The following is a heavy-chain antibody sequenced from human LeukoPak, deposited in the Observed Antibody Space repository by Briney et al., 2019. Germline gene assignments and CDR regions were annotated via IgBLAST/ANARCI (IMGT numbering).Heavy chain of an antibody. J-gene: IGHJ6*03. D-gene: IGHD3-3*01. CDR1: GYNFGNSW. Sequence: GESLKISCKGSGYNFGNSWIAWVRQMPGKGLEWTGIIYPGDSDTKYGPSFQGQVTISADKSISTAYLQWSSLKASDSAIYYCARRECMDVWGEGTTVTVSS. V-gene: IGHV5-51*01. CDR3: ARRECMDV. CDR2: IYPGDSDT.